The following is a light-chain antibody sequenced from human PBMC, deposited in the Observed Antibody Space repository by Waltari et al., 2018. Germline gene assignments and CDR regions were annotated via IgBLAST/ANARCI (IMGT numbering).Light chain of an antibody. V-gene: IGLV1-40*01. CDR3: QSYDTSLSVV. Sequence: QSVLTQPPSVSGAPGQRVTIPCTGSGSNIRAGYAVHWYQQPPRAAPKLLIYGSSTRPLGVPDRFFGSTSGTSASLAITGLQAEDEADYYCQSYDTSLSVVFGGGTKLTVL. CDR1: GSNIRAGYA. CDR2: GSS. J-gene: IGLJ3*02.